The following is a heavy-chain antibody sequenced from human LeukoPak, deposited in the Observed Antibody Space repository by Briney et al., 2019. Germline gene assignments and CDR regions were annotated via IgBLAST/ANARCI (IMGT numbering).Heavy chain of an antibody. J-gene: IGHJ4*02. Sequence: PSETLSLTCTVSGGSMSDYYWGYIRQPPGKGLEWIGFISYSGKTNCNPSLKSRVTQSVDMSKNQFSLKLTSVTAADTAAYYCVRVGRSLHWNPDFWGLGTLVTVSS. V-gene: IGHV4-59*01. CDR2: ISYSGKT. CDR1: GGSMSDYY. D-gene: IGHD1-1*01. CDR3: VRVGRSLHWNPDF.